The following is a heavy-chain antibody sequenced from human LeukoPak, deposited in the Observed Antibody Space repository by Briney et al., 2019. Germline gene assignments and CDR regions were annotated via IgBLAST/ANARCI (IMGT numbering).Heavy chain of an antibody. Sequence: PGGSLRLSCAASGFTVNNNYMSWVRQAPGKGVEWVSVMYSGVDTYCADSLKGRFTISRHYSKNTLYLQMDSLRAEDTAVYYCALITGSGFPLTYWGQGTLVTVAS. CDR1: GFTVNNNY. D-gene: IGHD6-25*01. V-gene: IGHV3-66*01. CDR2: MYSGVDT. CDR3: ALITGSGFPLTY. J-gene: IGHJ4*02.